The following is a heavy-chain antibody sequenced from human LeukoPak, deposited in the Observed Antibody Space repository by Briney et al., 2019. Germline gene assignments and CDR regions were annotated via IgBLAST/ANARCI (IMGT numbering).Heavy chain of an antibody. CDR3: ASSLRPPYFDY. CDR1: GYSISSGYY. V-gene: IGHV4-38-2*02. CDR2: IYHSGST. J-gene: IGHJ4*02. Sequence: SETLSLTCTVSGYSISSGYYWGWIRQPPGKGLEWIGSIYHSGSTYYNPSLKSRVTISVDTSKNQFSLKLSSVTAADTAVYYCASSLRPPYFDYWGQGTLVTVSS.